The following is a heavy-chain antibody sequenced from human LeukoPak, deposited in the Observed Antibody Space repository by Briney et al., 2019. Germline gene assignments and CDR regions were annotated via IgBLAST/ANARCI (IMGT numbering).Heavy chain of an antibody. CDR1: GFTFSRYA. V-gene: IGHV3-30-3*01. Sequence: SCAASGFTFSRYAVHWVRQAPGKGLEWVAAISYDGINKHFADSVKGRFTISRDNSKNTLYLQMNSLRVDDTAVYYCARDLTVTTPYYYYGLDVWGHGTTVTVSS. CDR3: ARDLTVTTPYYYYGLDV. D-gene: IGHD4-17*01. J-gene: IGHJ6*02. CDR2: ISYDGINK.